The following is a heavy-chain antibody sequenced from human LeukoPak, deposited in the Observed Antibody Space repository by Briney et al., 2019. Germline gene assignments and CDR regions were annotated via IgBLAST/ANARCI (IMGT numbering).Heavy chain of an antibody. J-gene: IGHJ6*04. CDR2: FYTSTRI. CDR3: ARCMSELDYGDYAYYYHMDV. Sequence: PSETLSLTCTVPGDSLTSGSRYWSWIRQPAGKGLEWLGHFYTSTRITHNPSLESRVTISGDTAKNQFSLKLDSVTAADTAVYFCARCMSELDYGDYAYYYHMDVWGKGTTVTVSS. V-gene: IGHV4-61*09. CDR1: GDSLTSGSRY. D-gene: IGHD4-17*01.